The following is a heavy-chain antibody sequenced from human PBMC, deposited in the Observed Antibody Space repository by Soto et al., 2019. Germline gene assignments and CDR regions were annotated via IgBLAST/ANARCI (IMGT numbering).Heavy chain of an antibody. Sequence: VGSLRLSCAASGFTFSSYEMNWVRQAPGKGLEWVSYISSSGRTMEYADSVKGRFTISRDNAKNSLYLQMNSLRAEDTALYYCASFYYDSAGYLYKDYWGQGTLVTVSS. V-gene: IGHV3-48*03. CDR3: ASFYYDSAGYLYKDY. CDR2: ISSSGRTM. D-gene: IGHD3-22*01. CDR1: GFTFSSYE. J-gene: IGHJ4*02.